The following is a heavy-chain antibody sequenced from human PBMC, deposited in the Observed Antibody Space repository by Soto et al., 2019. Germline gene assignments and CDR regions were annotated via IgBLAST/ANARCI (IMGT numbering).Heavy chain of an antibody. J-gene: IGHJ4*02. D-gene: IGHD6-6*01. V-gene: IGHV1-69*01. Sequence: QVQLVQSGAEVKKPGSSVKVSCKASGGTFSSYSINWVRQAPGEGLEWMGGIIPNFGTRNYGKKFQGGVTITADESTSTAYMELSSQRSEDTAVYYCAIEYSSSPPYYPIGYWGQGTLVTVSS. CDR1: GGTFSSYS. CDR2: IIPNFGTR. CDR3: AIEYSSSPPYYPIGY.